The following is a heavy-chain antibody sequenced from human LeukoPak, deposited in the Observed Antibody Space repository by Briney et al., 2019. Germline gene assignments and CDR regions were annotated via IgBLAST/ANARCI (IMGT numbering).Heavy chain of an antibody. CDR3: ARGAGYNYPYYFDY. Sequence: GGSLRLSCAASGFTVSSNYMNWVRQAPGKGLEWVSVIYGGGNIYYADSVKGRFTISRDNSKNTLYLRMNSLRAEDTAVYYCARGAGYNYPYYFDYWGQGTLVTVSS. CDR1: GFTVSSNY. D-gene: IGHD5-24*01. CDR2: IYGGGNI. V-gene: IGHV3-53*01. J-gene: IGHJ4*02.